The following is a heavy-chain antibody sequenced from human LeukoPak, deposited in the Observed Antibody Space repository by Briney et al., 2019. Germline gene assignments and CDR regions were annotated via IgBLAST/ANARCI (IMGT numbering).Heavy chain of an antibody. J-gene: IGHJ4*02. Sequence: SETLSLTCAVSDVSFTNYYWTWIRQSPGKGLEWLGEISHTGNTHYNPSLKSRVTVSVDISADMSTTRVSLNLKSVTAADTAVYYCAKFEGGTMEDYWGQGTLVTVSS. V-gene: IGHV4-34*01. D-gene: IGHD1-1*01. CDR3: AKFEGGTMEDY. CDR1: DVSFTNYY. CDR2: ISHTGNT.